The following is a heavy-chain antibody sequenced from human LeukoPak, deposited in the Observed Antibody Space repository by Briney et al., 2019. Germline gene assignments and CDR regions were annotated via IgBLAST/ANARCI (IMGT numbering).Heavy chain of an antibody. Sequence: PGGSLRLSCAASGLTFSSHWMHWVRQAPGKGLEWVSSISSSSSYIYYADSVKGRFTISRDNAKNSLYLQMNSLRAEDTAVYYCASLITIFGVVTQEDGMDVWGQGTTVTVSS. CDR1: GLTFSSHW. J-gene: IGHJ6*02. CDR2: ISSSSSYI. V-gene: IGHV3-21*01. D-gene: IGHD3-3*01. CDR3: ASLITIFGVVTQEDGMDV.